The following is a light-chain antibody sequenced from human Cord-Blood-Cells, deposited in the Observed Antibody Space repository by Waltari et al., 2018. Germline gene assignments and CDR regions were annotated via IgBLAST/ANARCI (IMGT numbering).Light chain of an antibody. J-gene: IGKJ4*01. CDR2: DAS. CDR1: QDISNY. V-gene: IGKV1-33*01. CDR3: QQYDNLPLT. Sequence: DIQMNQSPSSLSASVGDRVTITCQSSQDISNYLKWYQQKPGKAPKRLIYDASNLETGVPSRFSGSGSGTDFTFTISSLQPEDIATYYCQQYDNLPLTFGGGTKVEIK.